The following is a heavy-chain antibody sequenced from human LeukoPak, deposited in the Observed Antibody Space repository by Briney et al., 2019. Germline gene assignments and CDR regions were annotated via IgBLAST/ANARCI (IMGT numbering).Heavy chain of an antibody. CDR3: ARGGVTGNRRLSLFDY. D-gene: IGHD7-27*01. Sequence: ASVKVSCKASGGTFSSYAISWVRQAPGKGLEWMGGIIPIFGTANYAQKFQGRVTITTDESTSTAYMELSSLRSEDTAVYYCARGGVTGNRRLSLFDYWGQGTLVTVSS. J-gene: IGHJ4*02. CDR2: IIPIFGTA. CDR1: GGTFSSYA. V-gene: IGHV1-69*05.